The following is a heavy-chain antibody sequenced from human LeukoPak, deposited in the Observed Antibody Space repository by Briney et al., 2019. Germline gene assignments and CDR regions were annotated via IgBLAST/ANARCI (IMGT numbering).Heavy chain of an antibody. Sequence: SETLSLTCTGSGGSIRSSNYNWGWIRQPPGKGLEWIGSIHYTGSTYHNPSLKSRVTISVDTSKNKFTLKLSSVTAADTALYYCARTGGSFYFYYYMDVWGKGTTVTVSS. CDR1: GGSIRSSNYN. V-gene: IGHV4-39*06. CDR2: IHYTGST. J-gene: IGHJ6*03. CDR3: ARTGGSFYFYYYMDV. D-gene: IGHD1-26*01.